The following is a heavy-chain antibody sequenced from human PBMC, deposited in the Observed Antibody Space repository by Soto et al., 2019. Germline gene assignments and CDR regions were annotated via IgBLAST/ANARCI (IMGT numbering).Heavy chain of an antibody. CDR2: ISYDGSDK. CDR3: AKVTGYCSSSSCRRDYYYYYGMDV. Sequence: PGGSLRLSCAASGFTFSSYGMHWVRQAPGKGLEWVAVISYDGSDKYYADSVKGRFSISRDNPKNTLYLQMNGLRPEDTAVYYCAKVTGYCSSSSCRRDYYYYYGMDVWGQGTTVTVSS. D-gene: IGHD2-2*01. V-gene: IGHV3-30*18. CDR1: GFTFSSYG. J-gene: IGHJ6*02.